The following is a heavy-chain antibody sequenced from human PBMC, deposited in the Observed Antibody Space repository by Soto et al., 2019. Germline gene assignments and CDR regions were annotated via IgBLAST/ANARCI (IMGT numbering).Heavy chain of an antibody. CDR3: ARAGNYYDSSGYGKNNFDY. D-gene: IGHD3-22*01. CDR1: GYTFTGYY. V-gene: IGHV1-2*04. CDR2: INPNSGGT. J-gene: IGHJ4*02. Sequence: ASVKVSCKASGYTFTGYYMHWVRQAPGQGLEWMGWINPNSGGTNYAQKFQGWVTMTRDTSISTAYMELSRLRSDDTAVYYCARAGNYYDSSGYGKNNFDYWGQGTLVTVSS.